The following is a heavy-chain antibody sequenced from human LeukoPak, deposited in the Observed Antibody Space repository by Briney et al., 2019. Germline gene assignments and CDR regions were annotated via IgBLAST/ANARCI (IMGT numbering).Heavy chain of an antibody. J-gene: IGHJ2*01. CDR2: IYYSGST. D-gene: IGHD4-17*01. CDR1: GFTFSSYE. CDR3: ARREGDYGYWYFDL. Sequence: GSLRLSCAASGFTFSSYEMNWIRQPPGKGLEWIGYIYYSGSTNYNPSLKSRVTISVDTSKNQFSLKLSSVTAADTAVYYCARREGDYGYWYFDLWGRGTLVTVSS. V-gene: IGHV4-59*08.